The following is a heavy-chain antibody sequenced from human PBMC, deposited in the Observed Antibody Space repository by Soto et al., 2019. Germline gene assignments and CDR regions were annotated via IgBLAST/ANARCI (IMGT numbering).Heavy chain of an antibody. J-gene: IGHJ6*03. CDR2: IKRDGSTT. CDR3: ARVPIYSYYEYF. Sequence: GRSLKLSCSPAGFTFTDYCMHWVRQAPGKGLEWVSRIKRDGSTTNYAASVKGRFTISRDNAKNTLYLEMNSLRVEDTADYYCARVPIYSYYEYFWVKGT. CDR1: GFTFTDYC. V-gene: IGHV3-74*01. D-gene: IGHD3-3*01.